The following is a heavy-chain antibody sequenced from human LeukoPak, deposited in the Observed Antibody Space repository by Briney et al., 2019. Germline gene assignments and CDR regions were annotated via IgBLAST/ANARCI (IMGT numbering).Heavy chain of an antibody. CDR1: GFAFSSFW. J-gene: IGHJ4*02. V-gene: IGHV3-74*01. CDR3: ARASNWNDADFEY. Sequence: GGSLRLSCAASGFAFSSFWMHWVRQTPGKGLVWVSRINGDGISTGYADSVKGRFTVSRDNAKKTLYLQMNSLRAEDTAVYYCARASNWNDADFEYWGQGTLVTVSS. D-gene: IGHD1-1*01. CDR2: INGDGIST.